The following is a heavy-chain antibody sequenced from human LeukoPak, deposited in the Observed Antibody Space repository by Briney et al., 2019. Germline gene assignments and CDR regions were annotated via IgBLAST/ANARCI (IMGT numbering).Heavy chain of an antibody. CDR2: IIPILGIA. CDR3: AAWDCSSTSCQYYYYYYGMDV. Sequence: GASVTVSCKASGDTFSSYAISWVRQAPGQGLEWMGRIIPILGIANYAQKFQGRVTITADKSTSTAYMELSSLRSEDTAVYYCAAWDCSSTSCQYYYYYYGMDVWGQGTTVTVSS. D-gene: IGHD2-2*01. J-gene: IGHJ6*02. CDR1: GDTFSSYA. V-gene: IGHV1-69*04.